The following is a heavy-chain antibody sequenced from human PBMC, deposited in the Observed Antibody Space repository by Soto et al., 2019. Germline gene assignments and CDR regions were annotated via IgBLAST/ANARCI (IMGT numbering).Heavy chain of an antibody. D-gene: IGHD4-17*01. CDR3: AKDQSEYADYVPIDY. CDR2: ISYDGSNK. V-gene: IGHV3-30*18. J-gene: IGHJ4*02. CDR1: GFTFSSYG. Sequence: PGGSLRLSCAASGFTFSSYGMHWVRQAPGKGLEWVAVISYDGSNKYYADSVKGRFTISRDNSKNTLYLQMNSLRAEDTAVYYSAKDQSEYADYVPIDYWGQGTLVTVSS.